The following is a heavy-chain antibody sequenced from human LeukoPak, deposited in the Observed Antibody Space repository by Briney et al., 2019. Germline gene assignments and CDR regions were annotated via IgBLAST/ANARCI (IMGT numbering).Heavy chain of an antibody. CDR3: AKTNVIGEDWFDP. J-gene: IGHJ5*02. D-gene: IGHD3-16*02. Sequence: GGSLRLSCAASGFTFSTFAMIWVRQPPGKGLEWVSSIFPSGGEIHYADSVKGRFTISRDNAKNSLYLQMNSLRAEDTAVYYCAKTNVIGEDWFDPWGQGTLVTVSS. V-gene: IGHV3-23*01. CDR1: GFTFSTFA. CDR2: IFPSGGEI.